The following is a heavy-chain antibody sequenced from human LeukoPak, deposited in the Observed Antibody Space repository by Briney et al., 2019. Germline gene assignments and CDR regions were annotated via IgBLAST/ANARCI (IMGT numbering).Heavy chain of an antibody. CDR3: ARDSHDSSGYYDY. CDR1: GFTFSSYG. CDR2: VSYDGSNK. J-gene: IGHJ4*02. Sequence: PGRSLRLSCAASGFTFSSYGMHWVRQAPGKGLEWVAVVSYDGSNKYYADSVKGRFTISRDNSKNTLYLQMNSLRAEDTAVYYCARDSHDSSGYYDYWGQGTLVTVSS. D-gene: IGHD3-22*01. V-gene: IGHV3-30*03.